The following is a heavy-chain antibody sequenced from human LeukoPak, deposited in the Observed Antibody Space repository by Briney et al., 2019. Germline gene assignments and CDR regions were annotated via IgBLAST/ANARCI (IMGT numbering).Heavy chain of an antibody. J-gene: IGHJ4*02. CDR2: ISSSGRYI. Sequence: PGGSLRLSCAASGFTFSSYSINWVRQSPGKGREWVSSISSSGRYIYYADSGKGRFTISRDNAKNSLNLQMNRLRAEDRAVYYCARGSGVQVWSSLDYWDQGTLVTVSS. V-gene: IGHV3-21*01. CDR1: GFTFSSYS. CDR3: ARGSGVQVWSSLDY. D-gene: IGHD5-18*01.